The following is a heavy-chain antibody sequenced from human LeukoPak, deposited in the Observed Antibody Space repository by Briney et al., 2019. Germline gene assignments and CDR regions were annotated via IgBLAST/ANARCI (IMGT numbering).Heavy chain of an antibody. J-gene: IGHJ6*02. CDR3: ARDRAATNWMDV. CDR1: GFTFDDYA. CDR2: ISGSGGST. D-gene: IGHD5-24*01. Sequence: GGSPRLSCAASGFTFDDYAMHWVRQAPGKGLEWVSAISGSGGSTYYADSVKGRFTISRDNSKNTLYLQMNSLRAEDTAVYYCARDRAATNWMDVWGQGTTVTVSS. V-gene: IGHV3-23*01.